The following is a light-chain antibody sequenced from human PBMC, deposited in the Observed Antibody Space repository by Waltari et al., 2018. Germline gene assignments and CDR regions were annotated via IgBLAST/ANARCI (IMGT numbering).Light chain of an antibody. CDR2: DVS. CDR3: CSYAGSRTWV. Sequence: QSALTQPASVSGSPGQSISISCIGTSSSIGTFNLVPCNFQYPGTAPTLLIYDVSQRPSGVSNRFSGSKSGNTASLTISGLQAEDEAIYYCCSYAGSRTWVFGGGAKLTVL. V-gene: IGLV2-23*02. J-gene: IGLJ3*02. CDR1: SSSIGTFNL.